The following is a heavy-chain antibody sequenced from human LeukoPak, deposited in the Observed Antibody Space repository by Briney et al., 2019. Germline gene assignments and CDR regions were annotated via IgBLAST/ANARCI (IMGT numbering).Heavy chain of an antibody. CDR3: ARQFYYGSGRVLYYYYYYMDV. V-gene: IGHV4-39*01. CDR1: GGSISSSSYY. Sequence: PSETLSPTCTVSGGSISSSSYYWGWIRQPPGKGLEWIGSIYYSGSTYYNPSLKSRVTISVDTSKNQFSLKLSSVTAADTAVYYCARQFYYGSGRVLYYYYYYMDVWGKGTTVTISS. CDR2: IYYSGST. J-gene: IGHJ6*03. D-gene: IGHD3-10*01.